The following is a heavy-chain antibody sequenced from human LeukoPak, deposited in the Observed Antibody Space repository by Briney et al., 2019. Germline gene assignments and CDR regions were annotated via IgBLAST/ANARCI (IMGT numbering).Heavy chain of an antibody. J-gene: IGHJ4*02. D-gene: IGHD3-10*01. Sequence: GGSLRLSCAASGFTFSNAWMSWVRQAPGKGLEWVGSIKSKTEGGTTDYAAPVKGRLTTSRDDSKNTLYLQMNNLKTEDTAVYYCTTDYYGSGSYYKGPGYFDYWGQGTLVTVSS. V-gene: IGHV3-15*01. CDR1: GFTFSNAW. CDR3: TTDYYGSGSYYKGPGYFDY. CDR2: IKSKTEGGTT.